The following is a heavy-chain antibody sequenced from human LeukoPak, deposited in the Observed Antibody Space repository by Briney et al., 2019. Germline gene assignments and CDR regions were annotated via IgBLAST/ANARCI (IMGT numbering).Heavy chain of an antibody. CDR2: ISASGTTI. CDR3: ARAGGGVGAPTGFDY. CDR1: GFSFSSYE. V-gene: IGHV3-48*03. D-gene: IGHD1-26*01. J-gene: IGHJ4*02. Sequence: GGSLRLSCAASGFSFSSYEMNWVRQAPGKGLEWVSYISASGTTIYYADSVKGRFTISRDNAEKSLYLQMNSLRAEDTAVYYCARAGGGVGAPTGFDYWGQGTLVTVSS.